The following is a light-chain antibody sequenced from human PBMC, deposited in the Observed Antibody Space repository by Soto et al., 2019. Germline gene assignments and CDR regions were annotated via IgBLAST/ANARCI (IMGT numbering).Light chain of an antibody. CDR2: GAS. CDR1: QSVSNN. CDR3: QQYNDWPPWT. V-gene: IGKV3-15*01. Sequence: EILMTQSPATLSVPPGDRATLSFRASQSVSNNLAWYQQRPGPAPRLLIYGASTRATGIPARFSGSGSGTEFTLTISSLQSEDFAVYYCQQYNDWPPWTFGQGTKVDIK. J-gene: IGKJ1*01.